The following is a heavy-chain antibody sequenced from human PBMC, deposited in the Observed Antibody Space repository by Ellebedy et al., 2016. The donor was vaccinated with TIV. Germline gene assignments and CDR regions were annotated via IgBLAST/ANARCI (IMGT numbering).Heavy chain of an antibody. V-gene: IGHV3-23*01. CDR2: NSSSGGRT. D-gene: IGHD6-19*01. CDR3: AKDTKSSGNKNLYCFDY. Sequence: PGGSLRLSCAASRLTFRAYATDWVRQAPGTGLEWVSYNSSSGGRTYYADSVKDRFIISRDTSKNTLYLQMSSLRAEDTAVYYCAKDTKSSGNKNLYCFDYWGQGTLVTVSS. J-gene: IGHJ4*02. CDR1: RLTFRAYA.